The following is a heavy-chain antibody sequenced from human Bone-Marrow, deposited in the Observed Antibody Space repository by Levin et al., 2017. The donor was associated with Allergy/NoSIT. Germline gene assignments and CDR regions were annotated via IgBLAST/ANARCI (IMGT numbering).Heavy chain of an antibody. V-gene: IGHV3-74*01. Sequence: GGSLRLSCAASGFTFSSYWMHWVRQAPGKGLVWVSRINSEGSTNYADSVKGRFTISRDNAKNTQYLQMNSLSAEDTAVYYCVRDWTHRVFDYWGQGTLVTVSS. J-gene: IGHJ4*02. CDR1: GFTFSSYW. CDR2: INSEGST. D-gene: IGHD3/OR15-3a*01. CDR3: VRDWTHRVFDY.